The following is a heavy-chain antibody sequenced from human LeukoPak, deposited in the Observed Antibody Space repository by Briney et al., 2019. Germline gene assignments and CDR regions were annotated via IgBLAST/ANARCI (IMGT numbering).Heavy chain of an antibody. V-gene: IGHV3-74*01. CDR3: VRAYDSSGYLPDY. D-gene: IGHD3-22*01. Sequence: GGSLRLSCAASGFTFSSYGMHWVRQAPGKGLVWVSRISSDGRSTTYADSVKGRFTISRDDAKNTLYVQMNSLRAEDTAVYYCVRAYDSSGYLPDYWGQGTLVTVSS. CDR2: ISSDGRST. CDR1: GFTFSSYG. J-gene: IGHJ4*02.